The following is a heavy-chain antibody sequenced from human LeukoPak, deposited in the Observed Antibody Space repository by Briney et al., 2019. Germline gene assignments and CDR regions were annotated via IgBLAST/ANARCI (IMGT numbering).Heavy chain of an antibody. CDR2: IYYSGST. J-gene: IGHJ4*02. D-gene: IGHD3-22*01. V-gene: IGHV4-39*01. CDR1: GGSISSSSYY. Sequence: KPSETLSLTCTVSGGSISSSSYYWGWIRQPPGKGLEWIGSIYYSGSTYYNPSLKSRVTISVDTSKNQFSLKLSSVTAADTAVYYCARITMIVVVLPSYYFDYWGQGTLVTVSS. CDR3: ARITMIVVVLPSYYFDY.